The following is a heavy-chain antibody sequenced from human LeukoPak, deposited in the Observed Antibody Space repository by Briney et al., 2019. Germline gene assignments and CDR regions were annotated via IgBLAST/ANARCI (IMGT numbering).Heavy chain of an antibody. CDR3: VRKTGGYDY. CDR1: GFTFSSSA. J-gene: IGHJ4*02. CDR2: ISSNGGST. V-gene: IGHV3-64D*09. Sequence: PGGSLRLSCSASGFTFSSSAMHWVRQAPRKGLEYVSAISSNGGSTYYADSVKGRFTISRDNSKNTLYLQLSSLRPEDTAVYYCVRKTGGYDYWGQGTLVTVSS. D-gene: IGHD1-26*01.